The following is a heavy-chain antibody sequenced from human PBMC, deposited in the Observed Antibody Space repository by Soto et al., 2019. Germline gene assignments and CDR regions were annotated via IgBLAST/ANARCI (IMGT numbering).Heavy chain of an antibody. J-gene: IGHJ5*02. CDR1: GFSFSSYS. V-gene: IGHV3-21*01. CDR2: ISSSASHI. D-gene: IGHD2-15*01. Sequence: EVQLVESGGGLVKPGGSLRLSCAASGFSFSSYSMNWVRQAPGKGLEWVSSISSSASHINYADSVKGRFTISRDNAKKSLYLQMNSLRAEETAVYYCARGYKGYCSGGTCYWFDPWGQGTLVTVSS. CDR3: ARGYKGYCSGGTCYWFDP.